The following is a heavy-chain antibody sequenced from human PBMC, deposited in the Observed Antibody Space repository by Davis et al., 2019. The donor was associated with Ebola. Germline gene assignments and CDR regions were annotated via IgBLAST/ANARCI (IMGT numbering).Heavy chain of an antibody. CDR3: ARAVVDIEATPYFDY. D-gene: IGHD5-12*01. Sequence: PGGSLRLSCAASGFTFSRYSMNWVRQAPGKGLEWVSYISSSSSTLYYADSVKGRFTISRDNAKNSLYLQMNSLRDDDTAVYYCARAVVDIEATPYFDYWGQGTLVPVSS. CDR2: ISSSSSTL. CDR1: GFTFSRYS. V-gene: IGHV3-48*02. J-gene: IGHJ4*02.